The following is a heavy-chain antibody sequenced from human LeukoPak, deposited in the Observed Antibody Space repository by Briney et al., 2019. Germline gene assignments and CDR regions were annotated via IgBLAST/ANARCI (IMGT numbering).Heavy chain of an antibody. Sequence: SETLSLTCTVSGDSLTGYYWRWIRQPPGKGLEWIGNIYYTGNTYYSPSLKSRVTMSVDTSKNQFSLKLSSVTAADTAVYYCARDVVAAVGSFDYWGQGTQVTVSS. CDR1: GDSLTGYY. CDR3: ARDVVAAVGSFDY. J-gene: IGHJ4*02. D-gene: IGHD2-2*01. V-gene: IGHV4-59*12. CDR2: IYYTGNT.